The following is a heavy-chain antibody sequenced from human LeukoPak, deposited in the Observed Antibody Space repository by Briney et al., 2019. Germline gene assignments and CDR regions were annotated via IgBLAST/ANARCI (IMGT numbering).Heavy chain of an antibody. CDR2: INQDGSGE. D-gene: IGHD3-3*01. V-gene: IGHV3-7*03. CDR1: GFTFSSYW. J-gene: IGHJ4*02. Sequence: GGSLRLSCAASGFTFSSYWMSWVRQAPGKGLEWVANINQDGSGEYYVDSVKGRFTLSRDNAKNSLSLQMNSLRAEDTAIYYCAKARDGFGVDTIDHWGQGTLVTVSS. CDR3: AKARDGFGVDTIDH.